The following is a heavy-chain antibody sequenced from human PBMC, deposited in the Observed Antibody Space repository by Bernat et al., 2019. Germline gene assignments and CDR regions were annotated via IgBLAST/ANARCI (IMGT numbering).Heavy chain of an antibody. V-gene: IGHV3-30*01. CDR3: ARGATVTTQYYFDY. CDR2: ISYDGSNK. Sequence: QVQLVESGGGVVQPGRSLRLSCAASGFTFSSYAMHWVRQAPGKGLEWVAVISYDGSNKYYADSVKGRFTISRDNSKNTLYLQMNSLRAEDTAVYYCARGATVTTQYYFDYWGKEPLVTVSS. J-gene: IGHJ4*02. CDR1: GFTFSSYA. D-gene: IGHD4-17*01.